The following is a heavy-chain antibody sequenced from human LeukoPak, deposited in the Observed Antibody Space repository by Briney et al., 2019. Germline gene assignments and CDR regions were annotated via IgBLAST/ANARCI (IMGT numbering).Heavy chain of an antibody. Sequence: SETLSLTCTVSGGSISSSSYYWSWIRQPPGKGLEWIGYIYYSGSTNYNPSLKSRVTISVDTSKNQFSLKLSSVTAADTAVYYCASGTVTNFDYWGQGTLVTVSS. V-gene: IGHV4-61*01. J-gene: IGHJ4*02. CDR3: ASGTVTNFDY. CDR2: IYYSGST. CDR1: GGSISSSSYY. D-gene: IGHD4-17*01.